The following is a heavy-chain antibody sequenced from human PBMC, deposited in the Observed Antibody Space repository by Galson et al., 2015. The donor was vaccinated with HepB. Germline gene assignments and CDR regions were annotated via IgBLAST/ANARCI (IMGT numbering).Heavy chain of an antibody. J-gene: IGHJ6*02. CDR2: INHSGST. D-gene: IGHD3-3*01. Sequence: ETLSLTCAVYGGSFSGYYWSWIRQPPGKGLEWIGEINHSGSTNYNPSLRSRVTISVDTSKNQFSLKLSSVTAADTAVYYCARGSPSRNYDFWSGYYRRYYYGMDVWGQGTTVTVSS. V-gene: IGHV4-34*01. CDR1: GGSFSGYY. CDR3: ARGSPSRNYDFWSGYYRRYYYGMDV.